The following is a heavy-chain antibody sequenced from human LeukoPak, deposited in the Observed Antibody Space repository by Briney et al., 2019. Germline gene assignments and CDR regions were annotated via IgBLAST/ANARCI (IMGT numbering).Heavy chain of an antibody. CDR1: GYIFTSYW. V-gene: IGHV5-51*01. CDR2: IYPGDSDT. Sequence: GESLKISCKGSGYIFTSYWSGWVRQMPGKGLEWMGIIYPGDSDTRYSPSFQGQVTISADKSISTAYLQWSSLKASDTAMYYCARLKGYYDSSGSLFDYWGQGTLVTVSS. CDR3: ARLKGYYDSSGSLFDY. D-gene: IGHD3-22*01. J-gene: IGHJ4*02.